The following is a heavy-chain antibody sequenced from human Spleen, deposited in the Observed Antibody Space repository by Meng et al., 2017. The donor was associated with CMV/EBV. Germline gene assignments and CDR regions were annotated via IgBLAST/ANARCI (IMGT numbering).Heavy chain of an antibody. Sequence: GREVESAGVLGQPGRYLCRSCAACEFTFRSYAMPGHRQAPGKGLEWVSVISYDGSNKYYADSVKGRFTISRDNSKNTLYLQMNSLRAEDTAVYYCAKDPQWLDYWGQGTLVTVSS. V-gene: IGHV3-30-3*01. CDR3: AKDPQWLDY. CDR1: EFTFRSYA. D-gene: IGHD6-19*01. J-gene: IGHJ4*02. CDR2: ISYDGSNK.